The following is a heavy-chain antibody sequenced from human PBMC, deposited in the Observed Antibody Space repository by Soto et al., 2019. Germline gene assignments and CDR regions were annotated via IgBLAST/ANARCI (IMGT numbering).Heavy chain of an antibody. J-gene: IGHJ5*02. CDR1: GGSISSGCYS. V-gene: IGHV4-30-2*01. CDR2: IYHSGST. CDR3: ARVDYDSTWFDP. Sequence: PSETLSLTCVVSGGSISSGCYSWSWIRQPPGKGLEWIGYIYHSGSTYYNPSLKSRVTISVVRSKNQFSLKLSSVTAADTAVYYCARVDYDSTWFDPWGQGTLVTVSS. D-gene: IGHD3-22*01.